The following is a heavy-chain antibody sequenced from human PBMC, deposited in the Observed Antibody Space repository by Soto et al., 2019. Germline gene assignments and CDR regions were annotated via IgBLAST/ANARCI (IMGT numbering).Heavy chain of an antibody. CDR1: GGSLSGATYC. V-gene: IGHV4-30-2*01. CDR2: IFPSGTT. CDR3: ARRREFDY. J-gene: IGHJ4*02. Sequence: SETLSLTCGVSGGSLSGATYCWNWLRQPPGKGLEWIGYIFPSGTTYYTPSLKTRVTISIDVSKDELSLSLKSLSIWGTDVYYCARRREFDYWSQGTLLTVYS.